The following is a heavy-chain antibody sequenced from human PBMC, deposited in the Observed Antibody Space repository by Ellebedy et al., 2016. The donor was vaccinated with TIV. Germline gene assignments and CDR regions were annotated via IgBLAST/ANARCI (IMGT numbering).Heavy chain of an antibody. J-gene: IGHJ4*02. V-gene: IGHV3-23*01. D-gene: IGHD3-22*01. CDR2: NSAVGDST. CDR1: GFTFSSHA. Sequence: GGSLRLSCAGSGFTFSSHAMSWVRQTPGKGLEWVAGNSAVGDSTYYVDSVKGRFTISRDNSKKPLYLQMNSLRAEDTAVYYCVKLDSSGFYYGRLDYWGQGTLVTVSS. CDR3: VKLDSSGFYYGRLDY.